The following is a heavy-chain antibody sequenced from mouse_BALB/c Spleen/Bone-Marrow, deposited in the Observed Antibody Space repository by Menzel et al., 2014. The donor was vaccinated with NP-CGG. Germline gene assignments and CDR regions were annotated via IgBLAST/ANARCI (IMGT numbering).Heavy chain of an antibody. CDR2: IYPYNGVS. V-gene: IGHV1-31*01. Sequence: VQLQQSGPELVKPGASVKISCKASGYSFTGYYMHWVKQGHGNSLDWIGYIYPYNGVSSYIQKFKGKATLTVDKSSSTAYMELRSLTSDDSAVYYCESRGEYFDVWGAGTTVTVSS. J-gene: IGHJ1*01. CDR3: ESRGEYFDV. CDR1: GYSFTGYY.